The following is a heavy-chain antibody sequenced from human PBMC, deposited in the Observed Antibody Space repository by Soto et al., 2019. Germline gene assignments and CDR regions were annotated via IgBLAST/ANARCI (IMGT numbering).Heavy chain of an antibody. CDR3: ARARDLASDY. J-gene: IGHJ4*02. V-gene: IGHV4-30-2*01. CDR2: IYHSGST. CDR1: GCYISSGGYS. Sequence: SITCAVSGCYISSGGYSWSWIRQPPGKGLEWIGYIYHSGSTYYNPSLKSRVTISVDRSKNQFSLKLSSVTAADTAVYYCARARDLASDYWGQGTLVTVSS.